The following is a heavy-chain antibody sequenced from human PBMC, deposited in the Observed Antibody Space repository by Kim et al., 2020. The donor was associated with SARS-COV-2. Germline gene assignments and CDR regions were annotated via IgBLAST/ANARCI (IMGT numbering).Heavy chain of an antibody. CDR2: IKQDGSEK. CDR3: ARRRADRLIAAEDY. J-gene: IGHJ4*02. V-gene: IGHV3-7*01. Sequence: GGSLRLSCAASGFTFSSYWMSWVRQAPGKGLEWVANIKQDGSEKYYVDSVKGRFTISRDNAKNSLYLQMNSLRAEDTAVYYCARRRADRLIAAEDYWGQGTLVTVSS. D-gene: IGHD6-13*01. CDR1: GFTFSSYW.